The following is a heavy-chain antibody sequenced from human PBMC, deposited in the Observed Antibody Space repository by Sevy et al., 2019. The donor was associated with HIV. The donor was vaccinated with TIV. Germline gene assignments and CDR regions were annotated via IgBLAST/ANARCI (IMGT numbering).Heavy chain of an antibody. J-gene: IGHJ4*02. CDR2: VSYSGRT. CDR1: GDSISSNTW. V-gene: IGHV4-4*02. CDR3: AREGTATSFDY. Sequence: SETRSLTCAVSGDSISSNTWWSWVRQPPGKGLEWIGEVSYSGRTNYNPSLKSRVTISLDKSKNQFTLNLRSVTAADTALYYCAREGTATSFDYWDQGTLVTVSS. D-gene: IGHD2-21*02.